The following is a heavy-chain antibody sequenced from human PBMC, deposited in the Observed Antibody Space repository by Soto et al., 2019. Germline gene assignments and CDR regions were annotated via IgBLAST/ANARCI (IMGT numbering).Heavy chain of an antibody. D-gene: IGHD5-18*01. CDR3: ARVQLLPNPAFDF. V-gene: IGHV1-18*04. Sequence: QVQLVQSGAEVRKPGASVKVSCKASGYTLSTYGINWVRQAPGQHLEWLGWISPRNGNTNYAQSVQGRVTLTTDASAGTAYLELKNLRSDDTAVYYCARVQLLPNPAFDFWGQGTLVTVSS. J-gene: IGHJ4*02. CDR2: ISPRNGNT. CDR1: GYTLSTYG.